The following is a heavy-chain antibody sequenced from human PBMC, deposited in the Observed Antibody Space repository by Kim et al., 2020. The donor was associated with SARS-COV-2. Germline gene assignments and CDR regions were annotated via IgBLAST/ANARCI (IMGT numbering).Heavy chain of an antibody. J-gene: IGHJ6*03. CDR3: ARVESPLPSWSGYVHYYYYMDV. CDR1: GGSISSSSYY. Sequence: SETLSLTCTVSGGSISSSSYYWGWIRQPPGKGLEWIGSIYYSGSTYYNPSLKSRVTISVDTSKNQFSLKLSSATAADTAVYYCARVESPLPSWSGYVHYYYYMDVWGKGATVTASS. D-gene: IGHD3-3*01. CDR2: IYYSGST. V-gene: IGHV4-39*01.